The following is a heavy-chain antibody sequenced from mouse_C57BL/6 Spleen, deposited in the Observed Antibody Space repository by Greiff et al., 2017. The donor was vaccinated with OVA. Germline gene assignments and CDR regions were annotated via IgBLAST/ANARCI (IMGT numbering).Heavy chain of an antibody. CDR1: GYTFTSYW. V-gene: IGHV1-55*01. D-gene: IGHD1-1*01. CDR2: IYPGSGST. CDR3: AHYYGSSQYYFDY. J-gene: IGHJ2*01. Sequence: VQLQQPGAELVKPGASVKMSCKASGYTFTSYWITWVKQRPGQGLEWIGDIYPGSGSTNYNEKFKSKATLTVDTSSSTAYMQLSSLTSEDSAVYYCAHYYGSSQYYFDYWGQGTTLTVSS.